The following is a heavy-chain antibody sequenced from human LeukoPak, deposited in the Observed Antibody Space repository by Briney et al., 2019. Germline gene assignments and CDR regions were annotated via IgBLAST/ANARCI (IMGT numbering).Heavy chain of an antibody. V-gene: IGHV3-33*01. Sequence: GGSRRLSCAASGFTFSSYGMHWVRQAPGKGLEWVAVIWYDGSNKYYADSVKGRLTISRDNSKNTLYLQMNSLRAEDTAVYYCARGGDQAPIDYWGQGTLVTVSS. CDR2: IWYDGSNK. J-gene: IGHJ4*02. CDR3: ARGGDQAPIDY. CDR1: GFTFSSYG. D-gene: IGHD3-10*01.